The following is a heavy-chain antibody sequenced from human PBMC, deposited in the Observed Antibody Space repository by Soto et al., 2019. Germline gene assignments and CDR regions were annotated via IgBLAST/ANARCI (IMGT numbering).Heavy chain of an antibody. V-gene: IGHV1-3*01. CDR2: INAGNGNT. Sequence: QVQLVQSGAEVKKPGASVKVSCKASGYTFTSYAMHWVRQAPGQRLEWMGWINAGNGNTKYSQKFQGRVTITRDTSASTAYMELSSLRSEDTAVYYCARDDDFWSGSYGMAVWGQGATVTVSS. D-gene: IGHD3-3*01. CDR1: GYTFTSYA. CDR3: ARDDDFWSGSYGMAV. J-gene: IGHJ6*02.